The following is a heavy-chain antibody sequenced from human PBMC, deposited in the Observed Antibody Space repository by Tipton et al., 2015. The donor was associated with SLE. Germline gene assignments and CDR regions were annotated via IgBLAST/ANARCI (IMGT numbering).Heavy chain of an antibody. CDR3: ESPGGEGLSNDAFDL. V-gene: IGHV4-59*11. J-gene: IGHJ3*01. Sequence: LRLSCTVSGGSISSHYWSWIRQPPGKGLEWIGYIYYSGSTNYNPSLKSRVTISVDTSKNQFYLKLRSVTAADTAVYYCESPGGEGLSNDAFDLCGQCAMVSVSS. CDR1: GGSISSHY. CDR2: IYYSGST. D-gene: IGHD3-16*01.